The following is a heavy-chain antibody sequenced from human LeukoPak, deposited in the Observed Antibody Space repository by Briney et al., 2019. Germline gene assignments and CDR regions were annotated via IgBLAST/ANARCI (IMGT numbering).Heavy chain of an antibody. CDR2: INPNSGGT. V-gene: IGHV1-2*02. Sequence: GASVNVSCKASGYTFTGYYMHWVRQAPGQGLEWMGWINPNSGGTNYAQKFQGRVTMTRDTSISTAYMELSRLRSDDTAVYYCARDPTLLWLGELLSYYYYYGMDVWGQGTTVTVSS. CDR3: ARDPTLLWLGELLSYYYYYGMDV. D-gene: IGHD3-10*01. J-gene: IGHJ6*02. CDR1: GYTFTGYY.